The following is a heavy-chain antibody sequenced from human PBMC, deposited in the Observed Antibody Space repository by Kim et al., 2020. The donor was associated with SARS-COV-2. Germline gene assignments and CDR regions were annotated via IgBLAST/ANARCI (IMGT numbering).Heavy chain of an antibody. Sequence: ASVKVSCKASGYTFTSYGINWVRQAPGQGLEWLGWINPSNGATNYAQNLQDRVTMTTDTSTSTAYMEVRSLRFHDTAIYYCSRTSSSDYWGQGTLVTVSS. J-gene: IGHJ4*02. D-gene: IGHD2-2*01. CDR2: INPSNGAT. CDR1: GYTFTSYG. V-gene: IGHV1-18*01. CDR3: SRTSSSDY.